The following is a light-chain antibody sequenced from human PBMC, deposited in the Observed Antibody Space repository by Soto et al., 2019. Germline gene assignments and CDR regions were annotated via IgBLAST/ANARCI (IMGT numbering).Light chain of an antibody. Sequence: DIQMTQSPSSLSASVGDRVTITCQASQDINKYLNWYQQKPGKPPKLLIYDASNLETGVPSRFSGSGSGTDFTFTISRLQPEDIATYYCQQYDNLPYTFGQGTKLEF. J-gene: IGKJ2*01. CDR3: QQYDNLPYT. CDR1: QDINKY. CDR2: DAS. V-gene: IGKV1-33*01.